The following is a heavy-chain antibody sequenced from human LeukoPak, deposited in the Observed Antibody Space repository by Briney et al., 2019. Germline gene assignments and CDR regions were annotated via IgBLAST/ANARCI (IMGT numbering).Heavy chain of an antibody. D-gene: IGHD5-24*01. Sequence: QPGGSLRLSCAASGFTFSSYWMSWVRQAPGKGLEWVANIKQDGSEEYYVDSVKGRFTVSRDNAKKSLYLQMNSLRGEDTAVYYCARDADLGATITGAFDIWGQGTVVTVSS. CDR1: GFTFSSYW. CDR3: ARDADLGATITGAFDI. V-gene: IGHV3-7*01. J-gene: IGHJ3*02. CDR2: IKQDGSEE.